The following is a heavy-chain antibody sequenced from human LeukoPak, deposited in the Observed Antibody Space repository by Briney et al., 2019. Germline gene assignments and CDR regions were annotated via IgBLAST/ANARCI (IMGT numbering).Heavy chain of an antibody. J-gene: IGHJ4*02. CDR3: VKDYYDSSGPI. Sequence: PGASLRLSCAASGFTFSSYAMHWVRQAPGKGLEYVSAITRNGGSTYYGDSVKGRFTISRDNSQNTLYLQMSSLRAEDTAVYYCVKDYYDSSGPIWGQGTLVTVSS. V-gene: IGHV3-64D*06. D-gene: IGHD3-22*01. CDR2: ITRNGGST. CDR1: GFTFSSYA.